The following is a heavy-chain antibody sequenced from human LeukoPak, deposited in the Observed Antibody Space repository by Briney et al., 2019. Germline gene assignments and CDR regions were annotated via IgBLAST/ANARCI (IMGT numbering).Heavy chain of an antibody. J-gene: IGHJ6*02. CDR3: ARADSFIAAAGTDYYYGMDV. D-gene: IGHD6-13*01. Sequence: ASVKVSCKASGYTFTGYYMHWVPQAPGQGLEWMGWINPNSGGTNYAQKFQGWVTMTRDTSISTAYMELSRLRSDDTAVYYCARADSFIAAAGTDYYYGMDVWGQGTTVTVSS. CDR2: INPNSGGT. CDR1: GYTFTGYY. V-gene: IGHV1-2*04.